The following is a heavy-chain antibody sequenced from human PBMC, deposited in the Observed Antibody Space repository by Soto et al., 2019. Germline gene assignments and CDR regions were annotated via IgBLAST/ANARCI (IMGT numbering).Heavy chain of an antibody. CDR1: GVSISSYY. CDR2: IYYSGST. J-gene: IGHJ6*03. CDR3: ARAGYCSGGSCYPYYYYYYMDV. Sequence: SETLSLTCTVSGVSISSYYWSWIRQPPGKGLEWIGYIYYSGSTNYNPSLKSRVTISVDTSKNQFSLKLSSVTAADTAVYYCARAGYCSGGSCYPYYYYYYMDVWGKGTTVTVSS. D-gene: IGHD2-15*01. V-gene: IGHV4-59*01.